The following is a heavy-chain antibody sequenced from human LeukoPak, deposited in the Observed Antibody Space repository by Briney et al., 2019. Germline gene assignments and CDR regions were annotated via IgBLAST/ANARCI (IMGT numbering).Heavy chain of an antibody. D-gene: IGHD6-6*01. Sequence: GGSLRLSCAASGFTFSSYSMNWVRQAPGKGLEWVSSISSSSSYIYYADSVKGRFTISRDNAKNSLYLQMNSLRAEDTAVYYCARAARPGFDYWGQEPWSPSPQ. J-gene: IGHJ4*01. CDR1: GFTFSSYS. V-gene: IGHV3-21*01. CDR3: ARAARPGFDY. CDR2: ISSSSSYI.